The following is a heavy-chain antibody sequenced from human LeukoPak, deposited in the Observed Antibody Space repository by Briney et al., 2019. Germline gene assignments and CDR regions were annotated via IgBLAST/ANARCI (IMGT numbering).Heavy chain of an antibody. J-gene: IGHJ4*02. CDR2: ISGSGSAT. D-gene: IGHD2-2*02. Sequence: GGSLRLSCAASGFTFSNYGMSWVRQAPGKGLEWVSTISGSGSATYNAGSVKGRFTTSRDNSNNTLYLQMNSLRAEDTAVYYCAKAEAPAAIRAGSDYWGQGTLVTVSS. CDR1: GFTFSNYG. CDR3: AKAEAPAAIRAGSDY. V-gene: IGHV3-23*01.